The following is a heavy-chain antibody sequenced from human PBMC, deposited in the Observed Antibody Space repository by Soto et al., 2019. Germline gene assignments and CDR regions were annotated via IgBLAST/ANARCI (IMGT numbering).Heavy chain of an antibody. Sequence: QVQLVQSGAEVKKPGSSVKVSCKASGGTFSSYAFSWVRQAPGQGLEWMGVIVPKLATANYAQKFQGRVTITADEYTSTVKMDLSSLTSEDTAIYYCARWGGMVGETTSSGALDFWGQGTPVTVSS. V-gene: IGHV1-69*01. D-gene: IGHD1-26*01. CDR2: IVPKLATA. J-gene: IGHJ4*02. CDR3: ARWGGMVGETTSSGALDF. CDR1: GGTFSSYA.